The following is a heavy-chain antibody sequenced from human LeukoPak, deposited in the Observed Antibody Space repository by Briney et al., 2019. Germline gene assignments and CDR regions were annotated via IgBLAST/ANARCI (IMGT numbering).Heavy chain of an antibody. J-gene: IGHJ4*02. CDR3: ARVRLGYCSSTSCAAFDY. CDR2: IKQDGSEK. Sequence: GGSLRLSCAASGFTFSSSWMTWVRQAPGKGLEWVANIKQDGSEKYYVESVKGRFTISRDNAKNSLFLQMNSLRAEDTAVYYCARVRLGYCSSTSCAAFDYWGQGTLVTVSS. CDR1: GFTFSSSW. V-gene: IGHV3-7*01. D-gene: IGHD2-2*01.